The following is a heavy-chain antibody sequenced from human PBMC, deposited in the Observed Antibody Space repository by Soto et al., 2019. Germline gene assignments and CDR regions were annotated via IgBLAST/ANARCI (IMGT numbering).Heavy chain of an antibody. CDR1: GFTFSSYG. CDR3: AKDRRAGGNYGFYSDF. D-gene: IGHD1-7*01. J-gene: IGHJ4*02. V-gene: IGHV3-23*01. Sequence: EVQLLESGGGLEQQGGSLRLSCAASGFTFSSYGMTWVRQAPGKGLEWVSFSSATGAGTYYADSVKGRFTISRDNSKNTLYLQMTSLRADDTAVYYCAKDRRAGGNYGFYSDFWGQGALGIVSS. CDR2: SSATGAGT.